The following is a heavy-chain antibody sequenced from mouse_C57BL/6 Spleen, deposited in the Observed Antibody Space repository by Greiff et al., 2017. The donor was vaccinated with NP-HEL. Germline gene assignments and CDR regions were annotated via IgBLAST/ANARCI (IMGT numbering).Heavy chain of an antibody. CDR2: IDPEDGDT. CDR1: GFNIKDYY. J-gene: IGHJ3*01. CDR3: TTRGFDDYDRNWFAY. V-gene: IGHV14-1*01. Sequence: VQLQQSGAELVRPGASVKLSCTASGFNIKDYYMHWVKQRPEQGLEWIGRIDPEDGDTEYAPKFQGKATMTADTSSNTAYLQLSSLTSEDTAVYYCTTRGFDDYDRNWFAYWGQGTLVTVSA. D-gene: IGHD2-4*01.